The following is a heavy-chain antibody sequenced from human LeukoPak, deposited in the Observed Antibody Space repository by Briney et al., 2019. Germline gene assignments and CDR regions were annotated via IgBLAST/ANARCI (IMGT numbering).Heavy chain of an antibody. V-gene: IGHV4-39*01. CDR3: ARGIQWLVLRL. CDR2: IYDSRTI. D-gene: IGHD6-19*01. J-gene: IGHJ4*02. Sequence: SETLSLTCTVSGGSISSGSHHWGWFRQSPGKGLEWIGSIYDSRTIYYNPSLNSRVTISAVTSKNQFSLKLSSVTAADTAVYYCARGIQWLVLRLWGQGTLVTVSS. CDR1: GGSISSGSHH.